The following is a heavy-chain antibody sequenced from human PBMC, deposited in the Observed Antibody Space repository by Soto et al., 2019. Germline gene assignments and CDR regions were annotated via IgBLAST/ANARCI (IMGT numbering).Heavy chain of an antibody. D-gene: IGHD5-12*01. CDR3: ARAYSGYDAGWALDI. CDR2: IIPILGIA. Sequence: ASVKVSCKASGGTFSSYTISWVRQAPGQGLEWMGRIIPILGIANYAQKFQGRVTITADKSTSTAYMELSSLRSEDTAVYYCARAYSGYDAGWALDIWGQGTMVTVSS. J-gene: IGHJ3*02. V-gene: IGHV1-69*02. CDR1: GGTFSSYT.